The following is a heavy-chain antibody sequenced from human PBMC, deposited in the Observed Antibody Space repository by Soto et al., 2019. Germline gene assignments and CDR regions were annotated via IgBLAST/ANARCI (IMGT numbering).Heavy chain of an antibody. V-gene: IGHV4-30-2*01. CDR2: IYHSGST. Sequence: SETLSLTCAVSGGSISSGGYSWSWIRQPPGKGLEWIGYIYHSGSTYYNPSLKSRVTISVDRSKNQFSLKLSSVTAADTAVYYCASSVRIPTVINYWGQGTLVTVPS. CDR3: ASSVRIPTVINY. CDR1: GGSISSGGYS. J-gene: IGHJ4*02. D-gene: IGHD4-17*01.